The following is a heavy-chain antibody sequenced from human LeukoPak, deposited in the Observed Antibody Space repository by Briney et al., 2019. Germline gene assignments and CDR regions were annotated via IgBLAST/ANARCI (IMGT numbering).Heavy chain of an antibody. D-gene: IGHD2-2*01. J-gene: IGHJ4*02. V-gene: IGHV4-39*02. CDR3: ARDPPLGSCSTISCPHLDY. CDR1: GGSISSSCYY. CDR2: IYYSGST. Sequence: PSETLSLTCTVSGGSISSSCYYWGWIRQPPGKGLEWIGSIYYSGSTYYNPSLKSRVTISVDTSKNQFSLKLSSVTAADTAVYYCARDPPLGSCSTISCPHLDYWGQGTLVTVSS.